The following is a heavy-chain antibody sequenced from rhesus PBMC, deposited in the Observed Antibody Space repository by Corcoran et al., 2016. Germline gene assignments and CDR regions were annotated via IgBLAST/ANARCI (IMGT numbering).Heavy chain of an antibody. CDR3: VRKGNGLDS. D-gene: IGHD5-42*01. V-gene: IGHV4-165*02. Sequence: QVQLQESGPGLVTPSETLSLTCAVSGGSISGYYWNWFRQFPGKGLEWIGYIGGSSGSTHYNPSLKSRVTISTDTSKNQFSLKLSSVTAADTAVYYCVRKGNGLDSWGQGVVVTVSS. J-gene: IGHJ6*01. CDR1: GGSISGYY. CDR2: IGGSSGST.